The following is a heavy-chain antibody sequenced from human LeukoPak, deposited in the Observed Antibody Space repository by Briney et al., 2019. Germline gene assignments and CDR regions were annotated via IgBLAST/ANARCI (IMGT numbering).Heavy chain of an antibody. J-gene: IGHJ4*02. D-gene: IGHD5-24*01. Sequence: SQTLSLTCTVSGGSISSGGYSWSWIRQHPGKGLEWIGYIYYSGSTYYNPSLKSRVTISVDTSKNQFSLKLSSVTAADTAVYYCARDNYGHTDYWGQGTLVTVSS. CDR1: GGSISSGGYS. CDR3: ARDNYGHTDY. V-gene: IGHV4-31*03. CDR2: IYYSGST.